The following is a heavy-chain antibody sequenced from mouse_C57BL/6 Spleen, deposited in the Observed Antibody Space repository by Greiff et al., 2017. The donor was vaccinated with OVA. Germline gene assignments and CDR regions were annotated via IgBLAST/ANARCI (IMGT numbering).Heavy chain of an antibody. V-gene: IGHV3-6*01. J-gene: IGHJ4*01. CDR1: GYSITSGYY. Sequence: EVKLVESGPGLVKPSQSLSLTCSVTGYSITSGYYWNWIRQFPGNKLEWMGYISYDGSNNYNPSLKNRISITRDTSKNQFFLKLNSVTTEDTATYYCARGEGHYYGSSYAMDYWGQGTSVTVSS. D-gene: IGHD1-1*01. CDR2: ISYDGSN. CDR3: ARGEGHYYGSSYAMDY.